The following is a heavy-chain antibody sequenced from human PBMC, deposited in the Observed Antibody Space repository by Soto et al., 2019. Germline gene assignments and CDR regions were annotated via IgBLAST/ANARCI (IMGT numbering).Heavy chain of an antibody. V-gene: IGHV4-31*03. CDR1: GGSISSGGYY. CDR3: ARDYYDFWSGPYYYYGMDV. Sequence: LSLTCTVSGGSISSGGYYWSWIRQHPGKGLEWIGYIYYSGSTYYNPSLKSRVTISVDTSKNQFSLKLSSVTAADTAVYYCARDYYDFWSGPYYYYGMDVWGQGTTVTVSS. J-gene: IGHJ6*02. CDR2: IYYSGST. D-gene: IGHD3-3*01.